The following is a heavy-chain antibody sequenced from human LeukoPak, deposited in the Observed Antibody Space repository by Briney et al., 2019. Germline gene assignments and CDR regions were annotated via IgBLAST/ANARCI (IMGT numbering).Heavy chain of an antibody. D-gene: IGHD1-26*01. Sequence: PGGSLRLSCAASGFTFSSYGMHWVRQAPGKGLEWVAFIRYDGSNKYYADSVKGRFTISRDNSKNTLYLQMNSLRAEDTAVYYCARDSGSYLSHDYWGQGTLATVSS. CDR3: ARDSGSYLSHDY. CDR2: IRYDGSNK. J-gene: IGHJ4*02. V-gene: IGHV3-30*02. CDR1: GFTFSSYG.